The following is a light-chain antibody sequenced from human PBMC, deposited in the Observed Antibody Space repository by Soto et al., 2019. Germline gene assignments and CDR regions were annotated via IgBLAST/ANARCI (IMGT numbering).Light chain of an antibody. V-gene: IGKV1-5*01. Sequence: DIQMTQSPSTLSSSVGDIFTITGGASQSISSWLAWYQQKPGKAPKLLMYDASSLERGVPSRFSGSGSGTEFTLTISSLQPDDFATYYCQQSDTYSRTFGQGTKVDI. CDR1: QSISSW. CDR2: DAS. J-gene: IGKJ1*01. CDR3: QQSDTYSRT.